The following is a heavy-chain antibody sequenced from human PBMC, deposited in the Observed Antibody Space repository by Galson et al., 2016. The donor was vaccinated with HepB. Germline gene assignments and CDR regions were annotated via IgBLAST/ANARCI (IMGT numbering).Heavy chain of an antibody. V-gene: IGHV3-21*01. CDR1: GFTFSTYS. Sequence: SLRLSCATSGFTFSTYSMNWVRQAPGKGLEWVSSISGNSNYIYHADSVKGRFTVSRDNAKNSLHLQTDSLRAEDTALYYCARNLYSGADYSVDYWGQGTLRTVSS. CDR3: ARNLYSGADYSVDY. D-gene: IGHD4-11*01. J-gene: IGHJ4*02. CDR2: ISGNSNYI.